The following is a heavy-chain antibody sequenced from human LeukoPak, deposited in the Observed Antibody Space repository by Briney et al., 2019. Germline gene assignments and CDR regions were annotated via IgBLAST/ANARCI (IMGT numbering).Heavy chain of an antibody. Sequence: GGSLRLSCPASGFTFGDYLMSWFRQAPGKGLEWIGFISGGTTEYAASVKGRFTISRDDSTSIAYLQMNSLTTEDTAVYYCSRGSGWLSVYWGQGTLVTVSS. J-gene: IGHJ4*02. CDR3: SRGSGWLSVY. CDR2: ISGGTT. D-gene: IGHD6-19*01. CDR1: GFTFGDYL. V-gene: IGHV3-49*03.